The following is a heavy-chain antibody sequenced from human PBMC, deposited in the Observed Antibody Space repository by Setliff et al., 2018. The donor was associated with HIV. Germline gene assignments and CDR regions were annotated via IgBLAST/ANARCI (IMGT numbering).Heavy chain of an antibody. D-gene: IGHD2-15*01. Sequence: GGSLRLSCLGSGFTFGEYGMSWFRQAPGRGLEWVGLIRSRPFGGTTEYAASVKGRFTISRDDSKSIAYLQMNSLKSADAAVYYCTRGMRPMVKRVPFDYWGQGTLVTVSS. CDR3: TRGMRPMVKRVPFDY. CDR1: GFTFGEYG. V-gene: IGHV3-49*03. J-gene: IGHJ4*02. CDR2: IRSRPFGGTT.